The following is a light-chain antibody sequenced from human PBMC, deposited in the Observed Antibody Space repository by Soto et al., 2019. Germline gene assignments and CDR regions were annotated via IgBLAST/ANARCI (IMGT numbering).Light chain of an antibody. V-gene: IGKV3-20*01. CDR1: QSVSSSF. CDR2: GAS. J-gene: IGKJ1*01. CDR3: QQYSRTPRT. Sequence: EIVLTPSPGTLSLSPGERATLSCRARQSVSSSFLAWYQQKLGQAPRVLILGASRRETGIPDRVSGSGSGTECTLTITRLESEDFEVYYCQQYSRTPRTFGQGTKVDIK.